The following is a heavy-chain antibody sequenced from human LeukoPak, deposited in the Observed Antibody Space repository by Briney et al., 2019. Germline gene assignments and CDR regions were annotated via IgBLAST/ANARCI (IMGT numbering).Heavy chain of an antibody. CDR1: GGSITSYH. D-gene: IGHD3/OR15-3a*01. CDR2: MHYSGFT. Sequence: PSETLSLTCTVSGGSITSYHWTWIRQPPGKGLEWIGYMHYSGFTSYMPSLKSRVTISADTSKNQLSLKLNSVTAADTAVYFCARDAGTGWYFDLWGRGTLVTVSS. J-gene: IGHJ2*01. CDR3: ARDAGTGWYFDL. V-gene: IGHV4-59*01.